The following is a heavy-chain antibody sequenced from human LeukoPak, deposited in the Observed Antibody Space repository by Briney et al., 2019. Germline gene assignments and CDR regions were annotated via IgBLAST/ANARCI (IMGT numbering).Heavy chain of an antibody. CDR3: ARMPDILTGLDS. J-gene: IGHJ4*02. D-gene: IGHD3-9*01. CDR2: IYYSGST. V-gene: IGHV4-59*01. Sequence: SETLSLTCTVSGGSINNYYWNWIRQPPGKGLEWIAYIYYSGSTNYNPSLKSRVTISVDTSKNQFSLKLASVTTADTAVYYCARMPDILTGLDSWGQGPLVTVSS. CDR1: GGSINNYY.